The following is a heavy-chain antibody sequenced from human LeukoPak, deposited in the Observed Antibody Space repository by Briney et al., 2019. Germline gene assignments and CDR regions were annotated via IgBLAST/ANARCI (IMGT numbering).Heavy chain of an antibody. J-gene: IGHJ3*02. CDR2: IKHDGSQK. CDR1: GFTFSRYW. V-gene: IGHV3-7*05. Sequence: LPGGSLRLSCAASGFTFSRYWMSWVRQAPGRGLEWVANIKHDGSQKYYVDSAKGRITISRDNAKNSLYLQMTSLRAEDTAVYYCARDGMGGIKAFDIWGQGTMVTVSS. CDR3: ARDGMGGIKAFDI. D-gene: IGHD3-10*01.